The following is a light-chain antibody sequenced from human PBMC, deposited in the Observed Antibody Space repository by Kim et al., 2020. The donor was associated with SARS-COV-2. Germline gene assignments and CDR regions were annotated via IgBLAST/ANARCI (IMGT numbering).Light chain of an antibody. CDR3: QQYDTYPYT. V-gene: IGKV1-5*03. Sequence: DIQMTQSPSTLSASVGDRVTITCRASQSVSDLLAWYRQKPGKAPKLLIHKASSLESGVPSKFSGSGSGTEFNLTIDCLQSDDFAMYYCQQYDTYPYTFGQGTKLEI. J-gene: IGKJ2*01. CDR2: KAS. CDR1: QSVSDL.